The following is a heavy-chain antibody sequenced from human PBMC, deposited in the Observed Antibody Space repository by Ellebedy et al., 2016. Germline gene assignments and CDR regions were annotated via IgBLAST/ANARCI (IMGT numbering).Heavy chain of an antibody. D-gene: IGHD5-18*01. CDR2: ISWNSGSI. Sequence: GGSLRLXXAASGFTFDDYAMHWVRQAPGKGLEWVSGISWNSGSIGYADSVKGRFTISRDNAKNSLYLQMNSLRAEDTALYYCAKGIRGTAMAQPVDYWGQGTLVTVSS. J-gene: IGHJ4*02. CDR3: AKGIRGTAMAQPVDY. V-gene: IGHV3-9*01. CDR1: GFTFDDYA.